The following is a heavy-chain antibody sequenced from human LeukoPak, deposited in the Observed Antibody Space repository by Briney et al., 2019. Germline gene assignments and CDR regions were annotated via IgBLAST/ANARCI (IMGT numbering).Heavy chain of an antibody. J-gene: IGHJ4*02. Sequence: GGSLRLSCAASGFTVSGNYMSWVRQAPGKGLEWVSVIYSGGSTYYADSVKGRFTISRDNSKNTLYLQMNYLSAEDTAVYYCARDVAAAGYFDYWGQGTLVTVSP. V-gene: IGHV3-53*01. CDR1: GFTVSGNY. CDR3: ARDVAAAGYFDY. CDR2: IYSGGST. D-gene: IGHD6-13*01.